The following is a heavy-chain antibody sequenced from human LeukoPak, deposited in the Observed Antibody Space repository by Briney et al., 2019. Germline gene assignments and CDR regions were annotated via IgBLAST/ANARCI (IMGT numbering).Heavy chain of an antibody. CDR2: IYHSGST. J-gene: IGHJ6*02. Sequence: SGTLSLTCAVSGGSISSSNWWSWVRQPPGKGLEWIGEIYHSGSTNYNPSLKSRVTISVDKSKNQFSLKLSSVTAADTAVYYCARGRVAAAGYYYYGMDVWGQGTTVTVSS. V-gene: IGHV4-4*02. CDR3: ARGRVAAAGYYYYGMDV. D-gene: IGHD6-13*01. CDR1: GGSISSSNW.